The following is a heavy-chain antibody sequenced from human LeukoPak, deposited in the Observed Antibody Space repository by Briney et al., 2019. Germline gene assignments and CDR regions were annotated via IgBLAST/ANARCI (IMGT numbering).Heavy chain of an antibody. CDR3: ARGAYSSSTPRY. CDR2: IYYSGST. CDR1: GGSISSYY. J-gene: IGHJ4*02. Sequence: SETLSLTCTVSGGSISSYYWSWIRQPPGKGLEWIGYIYYSGSTNYNPSLKSRVTISVDTPKNQFSLKLSSVTAADTAVYYCARGAYSSSTPRYWGQGTLVTVSS. V-gene: IGHV4-59*01. D-gene: IGHD6-6*01.